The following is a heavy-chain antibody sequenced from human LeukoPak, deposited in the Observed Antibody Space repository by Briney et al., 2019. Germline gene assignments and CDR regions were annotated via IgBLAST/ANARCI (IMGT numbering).Heavy chain of an antibody. CDR3: ARDTDYDSRSI. J-gene: IGHJ3*02. CDR1: GYTFSIYS. D-gene: IGHD5-12*01. Sequence: PGGSLRLSCAASGYTFSIYSMNWVRQAPGRGLEWVSSISSSSGYIYYADSVKGRFTISRDNAKNSLYLQMNSLRAEDTAVYYFARDTDYDSRSIWGQGTMVTVSS. V-gene: IGHV3-21*01. CDR2: ISSSSGYI.